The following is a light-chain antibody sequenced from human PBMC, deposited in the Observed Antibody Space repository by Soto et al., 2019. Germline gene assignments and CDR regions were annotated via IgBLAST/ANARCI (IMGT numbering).Light chain of an antibody. CDR1: SSDVGSYNL. CDR3: CSYAGSVV. Sequence: QSALTQPASVSGSPGQSITISCTGTSSDVGSYNLVSWYQQHPGKAPKLMIYEGSKRPSGFSNRFSGSKSGNTASLRISGLQAEDEADYYCCSYAGSVVFGGGTKVT. J-gene: IGLJ2*01. CDR2: EGS. V-gene: IGLV2-23*01.